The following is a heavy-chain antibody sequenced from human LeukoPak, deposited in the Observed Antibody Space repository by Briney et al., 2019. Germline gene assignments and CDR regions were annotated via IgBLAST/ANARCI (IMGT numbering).Heavy chain of an antibody. D-gene: IGHD2-21*02. CDR3: ARQHIVVVAAIPYYYYYYMDV. J-gene: IGHJ6*03. CDR1: GDIFNNYA. Sequence: GASVKVSCKASGDIFNNYAISWVRQAPGQGLEWMGGIIPLLDTANYAQKFQGRVTITADESTSTAYMELSSLRSEDTAVYYCARQHIVVVAAIPYYYYYYMDVWGKGTTVTISS. CDR2: IIPLLDTA. V-gene: IGHV1-69*13.